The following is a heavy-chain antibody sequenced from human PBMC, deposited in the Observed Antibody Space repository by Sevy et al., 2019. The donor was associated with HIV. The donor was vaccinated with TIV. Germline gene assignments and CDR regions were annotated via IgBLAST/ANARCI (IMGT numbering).Heavy chain of an antibody. V-gene: IGHV3-48*02. J-gene: IGHJ6*02. CDR2: ISSSSSTI. CDR1: GFTFSSYS. D-gene: IGHD4-4*01. CDR3: ARIGVTEYHYGMDV. Sequence: GGSLRLSCAASGFTFSSYSMNWVRQAPGKGLEWVSYISSSSSTIYYANSVKGRFTISRDNAKNSLYLQMNSLRDEDTAVYYCARIGVTEYHYGMDVWGQGTTVTVSS.